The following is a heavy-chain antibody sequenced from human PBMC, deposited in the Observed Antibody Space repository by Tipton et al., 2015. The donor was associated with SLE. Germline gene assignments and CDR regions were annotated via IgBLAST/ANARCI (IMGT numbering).Heavy chain of an antibody. CDR3: ARVGITGTTWDWYFDL. CDR2: IFHSGIT. D-gene: IGHD1-7*01. CDR1: GASIGSGGYS. V-gene: IGHV4-30-2*01. Sequence: TLSLTCAVSGASIGSGGYSWNWIRQPPGKGLQWIGYIFHSGITYYNPSLKSRVTMSVDRSKNQFSLKLSSVTAADTAVYYCARVGITGTTWDWYFDLWGRGTLVTVSS. J-gene: IGHJ2*01.